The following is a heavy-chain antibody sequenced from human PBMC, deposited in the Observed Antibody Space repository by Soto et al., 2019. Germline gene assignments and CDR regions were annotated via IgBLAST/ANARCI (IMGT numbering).Heavy chain of an antibody. D-gene: IGHD5-12*01. CDR1: VFLCSSYC. J-gene: IGHJ4*02. V-gene: IGHV3-7*01. CDR3: ARDPYSANYPYLDH. CDR2: IKQDGSEK. Sequence: GGSLRLSFVVSVFLCSSYCMSVVRQAPGKGLEWVANIKQDGSEKYYVDSVKGRFTISRDNAKNSLYLQMNSLRAEDTAVYYRARDPYSANYPYLDHWGQGTLVTVS.